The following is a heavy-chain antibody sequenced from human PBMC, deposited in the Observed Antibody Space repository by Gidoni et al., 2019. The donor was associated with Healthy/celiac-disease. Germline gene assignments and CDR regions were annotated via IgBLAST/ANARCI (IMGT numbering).Heavy chain of an antibody. CDR2: IYSCGST. J-gene: IGHJ3*02. Sequence: EVQLVESGGGLVQPGGSLRLSCAASGLTVSRNYMSWVRQAPGKGLEWVAVIYSCGSTYYADSVKCRFTISRDNSKNTLYLQMNSLRAEDTAVYYCARMSIAFDIWGQGTMVTVSS. V-gene: IGHV3-66*02. CDR3: ARMSIAFDI. CDR1: GLTVSRNY.